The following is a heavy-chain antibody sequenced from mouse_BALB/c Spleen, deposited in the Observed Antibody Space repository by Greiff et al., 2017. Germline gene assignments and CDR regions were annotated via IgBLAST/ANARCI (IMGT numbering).Heavy chain of an antibody. V-gene: IGHV1-39*01. Sequence: EVKLQQSGPELEKPGASVKISCKASGYSFTGYNMNWVKQSNGKSLEWIGNIDPYYGGTSYNQKFKGKATLTVDKSSSTAYMQLKSLTSEDSAVYYCASWGNYYGSRESPFAYWGQGTLVTVSA. D-gene: IGHD1-1*01. CDR2: IDPYYGGT. CDR3: ASWGNYYGSRESPFAY. J-gene: IGHJ3*01. CDR1: GYSFTGYN.